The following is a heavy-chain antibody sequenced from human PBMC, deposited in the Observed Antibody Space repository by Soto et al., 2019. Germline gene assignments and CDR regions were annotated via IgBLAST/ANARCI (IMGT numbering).Heavy chain of an antibody. J-gene: IGHJ4*02. D-gene: IGHD3-3*01. CDR2: VSWNSDTI. Sequence: GGSLRLSCAASGFTFDDYAIHWVRQTPGKGLEWVSGVSWNSDTIGYADSVKGRFTISRDNAKNSLYLQMNSLRPEDTAFYYYAKESTRFLEWFLDYWGQGTLVTVSS. CDR1: GFTFDDYA. V-gene: IGHV3-9*01. CDR3: AKESTRFLEWFLDY.